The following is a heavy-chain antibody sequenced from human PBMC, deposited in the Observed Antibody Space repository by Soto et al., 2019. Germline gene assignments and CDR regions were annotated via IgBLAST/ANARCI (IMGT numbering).Heavy chain of an antibody. V-gene: IGHV2-5*01. CDR3: AHSGGGYDNSWDYFDY. CDR1: GFSLTSSGVG. CDR2: TYWNGND. D-gene: IGHD5-12*01. J-gene: IGHJ4*02. Sequence: SGPTLVNPTRTLTLTCTFSGFSLTSSGVGVGWIRQPPGNALEWLALTYWNGNDRYSPSPRRRLAIKKLTSENQVVLTMTNMDPVDTATYYCAHSGGGYDNSWDYFDYLGQGILGTVSS.